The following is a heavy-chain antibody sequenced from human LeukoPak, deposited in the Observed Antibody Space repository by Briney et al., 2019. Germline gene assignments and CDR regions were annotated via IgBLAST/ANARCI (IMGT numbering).Heavy chain of an antibody. CDR2: ISSSSSTI. CDR3: AKVRPYCSSXSCXAISRLYYFDY. D-gene: IGHD2-2*01. V-gene: IGHV3-48*02. CDR1: GFTFSSYS. Sequence: PGGSLRLSCAASGFTFSSYSMNWVRQAPGKGLEWVSYISSSSSTIYYADSVKGRFTISRDNAKNSLYLQMNSLRDEDTAVYYCAKVRPYCSSXSCXAISRLYYFDYWGQGTLVTVSS. J-gene: IGHJ4*02.